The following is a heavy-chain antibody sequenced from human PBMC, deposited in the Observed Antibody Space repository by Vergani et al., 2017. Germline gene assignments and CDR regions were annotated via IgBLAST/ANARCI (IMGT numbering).Heavy chain of an antibody. CDR2: IIPIFGTA. CDR1: GYTFTSYY. D-gene: IGHD6-13*01. J-gene: IGHJ6*02. CDR3: ARGITAAAYGMDV. Sequence: QVQLVQSGAEVKKPGASVKVSCKASGYTFTSYYMHWVRQAPGQGLEWMGGIIPIFGTANYAQKFQGRVTITADESTSTAYMELSSLRSEDTAVYYCARGITAAAYGMDVWGQGTTVTVSS. V-gene: IGHV1-69*01.